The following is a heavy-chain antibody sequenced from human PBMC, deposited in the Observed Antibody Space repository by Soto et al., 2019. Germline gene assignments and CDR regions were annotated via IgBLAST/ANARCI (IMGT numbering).Heavy chain of an antibody. CDR2: TYYRSRWYS. J-gene: IGHJ4*02. V-gene: IGHV6-1*01. CDR3: ARDPPGFHCAFDF. CDR1: GDSVSSNGAA. Sequence: PSQTLSLTCAISGDSVSSNGAAWNWIRQSPSRGLEWLGRTYYRSRWYSDYAPSVKSRITVNPDTSQNQFSLQLNSVTPEDTAIYYCARDPPGFHCAFDFWGQGTLVTVSS.